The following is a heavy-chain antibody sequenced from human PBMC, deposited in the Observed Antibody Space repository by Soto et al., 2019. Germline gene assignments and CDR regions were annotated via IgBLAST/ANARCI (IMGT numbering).Heavy chain of an antibody. CDR1: GYTFTSYY. CDR2: INPSGGST. CDR3: ARDQGVVVPGNWFDP. Sequence: ASVKVSCKASGYTFTSYYMHWVRQAPGQGLEWMGIINPSGGSTSYAQKFQGRVTMTRDTSTSTVYMELSSLRSEDTAVYYCARDQGVVVPGNWFDPWGQGTLVTVSS. J-gene: IGHJ5*02. D-gene: IGHD2-2*01. V-gene: IGHV1-46*01.